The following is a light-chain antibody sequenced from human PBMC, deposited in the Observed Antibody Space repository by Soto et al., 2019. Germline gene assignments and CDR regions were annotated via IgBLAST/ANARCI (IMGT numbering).Light chain of an antibody. J-gene: IGKJ5*01. V-gene: IGKV3-11*01. CDR3: QQRGEWPPGAT. Sequence: EIVLAQSPATLSLSPGERATLFGGASQSIRNTLAWYQQKPGQAPRLLIYDASKRATGIPARFSGSGSGTDFTLTISSLEPEDFAVYYCQQRGEWPPGATFGQGTRLEIK. CDR2: DAS. CDR1: QSIRNT.